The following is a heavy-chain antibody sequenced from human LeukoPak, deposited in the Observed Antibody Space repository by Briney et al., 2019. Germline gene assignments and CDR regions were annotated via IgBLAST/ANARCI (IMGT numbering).Heavy chain of an antibody. CDR3: ARDSVTTIVGGGPYNWFDP. J-gene: IGHJ5*02. D-gene: IGHD3-22*01. CDR1: GGSISSSSYY. Sequence: SETLSLTCTVSGGSISSSSYYWGWIRQPPGKGLEWIGSIYYSGSTYYNPSLKSRVTISVDTSKNQFSLKLSSVTAADTAVYYCARDSVTTIVGGGPYNWFDPWGQGTLVTVSS. CDR2: IYYSGST. V-gene: IGHV4-39*07.